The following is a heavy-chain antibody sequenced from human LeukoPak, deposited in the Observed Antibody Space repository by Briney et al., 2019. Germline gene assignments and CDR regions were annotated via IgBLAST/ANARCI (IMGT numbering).Heavy chain of an antibody. CDR1: GGSISSSSYY. V-gene: IGHV4-39*01. Sequence: PSETLSLACTVSGGSISSSSYYWGWIRQPPGKGLEWIGSIYYSGSTYYNPSLKSRVTLSVDTSKNQFSLKLSSVTAADTAVYYCARGEGGGSYCNGYWGQGTLVTVSS. D-gene: IGHD1-26*01. CDR2: IYYSGST. CDR3: ARGEGGGSYCNGY. J-gene: IGHJ4*02.